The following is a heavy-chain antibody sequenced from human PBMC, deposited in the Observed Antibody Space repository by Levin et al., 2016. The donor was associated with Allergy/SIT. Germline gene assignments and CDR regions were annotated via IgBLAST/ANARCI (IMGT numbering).Heavy chain of an antibody. D-gene: IGHD2-2*01. CDR3: ASQYVPFVPADH. J-gene: IGHJ4*02. V-gene: IGHV4-39*01. CDR2: VYHTGST. Sequence: SETLSLTCTVSGASINDPNLYWGWIRQSPEKGLQWIATVYHTGSTYYSPSLKSRVTISVDTSKNQFSLKLSSVTAADTAVYYCASQYVPFVPADHWGQGTLVTVSS. CDR1: GASINDPNLY.